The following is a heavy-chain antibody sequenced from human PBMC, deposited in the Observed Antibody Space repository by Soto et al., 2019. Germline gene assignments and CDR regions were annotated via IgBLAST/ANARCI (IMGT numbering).Heavy chain of an antibody. CDR2: IYPSDSAT. Sequence: GESLEISCQGSGITFRHYWIGWVRQVPGKGLEWLGVIYPSDSATRYNPSFQGQVTMSADPSISTAYLQLSSLNASDTAVYYCARGRLKGGTSSAEFDPWGQGTQVTVSS. V-gene: IGHV5-51*01. CDR3: ARGRLKGGTSSAEFDP. D-gene: IGHD2-2*01. J-gene: IGHJ5*02. CDR1: GITFRHYW.